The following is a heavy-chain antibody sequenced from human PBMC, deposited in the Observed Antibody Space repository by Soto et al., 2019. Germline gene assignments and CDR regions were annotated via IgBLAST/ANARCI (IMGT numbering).Heavy chain of an antibody. J-gene: IGHJ4*02. D-gene: IGHD2-21*02. CDR2: IYYSGST. CDR1: VDSISSRSYY. CDR3: ARQRNSVVTQAYFDV. Sequence: PSETLSLTCTVTVDSISSRSYYWGWIRQPPGKGLEWIGSIYYSGSTYNNPSLRSRVSMSIDTSKDQFSLKLKSVTAADTALYFCARQRNSVVTQAYFDVWGPGYLVTVSS. V-gene: IGHV4-39*01.